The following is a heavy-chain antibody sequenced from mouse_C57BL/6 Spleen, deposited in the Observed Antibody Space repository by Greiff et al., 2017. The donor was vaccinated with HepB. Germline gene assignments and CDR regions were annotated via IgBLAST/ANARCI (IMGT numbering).Heavy chain of an antibody. J-gene: IGHJ1*03. CDR2: ISSGSSTI. CDR3: ARERYDYDGYFDV. V-gene: IGHV5-17*01. CDR1: GFTFSDYG. Sequence: EVKLVESGGGLVKPGGSLKLSCAASGFTFSDYGMHWVRQAPEKGLEWVAYISSGSSTIYYADTVKGRFTISRDNAKNTLFLQMTSLRSEDTAMYYCARERYDYDGYFDVWGTGTTVTVSS. D-gene: IGHD2-4*01.